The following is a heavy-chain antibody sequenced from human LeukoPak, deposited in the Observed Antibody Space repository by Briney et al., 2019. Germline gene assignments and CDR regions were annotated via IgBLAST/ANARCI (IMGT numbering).Heavy chain of an antibody. V-gene: IGHV3-21*04. CDR3: ARDYGAQRALDY. CDR2: ISSSSSYI. D-gene: IGHD4-17*01. CDR1: GFTFSSYS. Sequence: GGSLRLSCAASGFTFSSYSMNWVRQAPGKGLEWVSSISSSSSYIYYADSVKGRFTISRDNAKNSLYLQMNSLRAEDTAVYYCARDYGAQRALDYWGQGTLVTVSS. J-gene: IGHJ4*02.